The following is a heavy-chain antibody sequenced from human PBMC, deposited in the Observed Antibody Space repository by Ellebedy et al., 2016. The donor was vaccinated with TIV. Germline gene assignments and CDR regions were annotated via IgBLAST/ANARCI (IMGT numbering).Heavy chain of an antibody. Sequence: GESLKISXKGSGYSFTSYWIGWVRQMPGKGLEWMGIIYPGDSDTRYSPSFQGQVTISADKSISTAYLQWSSLKASDTAMYYCARLRPGGTTYYYDSSGYPIDYWGQGTLVTVSS. CDR3: ARLRPGGTTYYYDSSGYPIDY. V-gene: IGHV5-51*01. D-gene: IGHD3-22*01. J-gene: IGHJ4*02. CDR1: GYSFTSYW. CDR2: IYPGDSDT.